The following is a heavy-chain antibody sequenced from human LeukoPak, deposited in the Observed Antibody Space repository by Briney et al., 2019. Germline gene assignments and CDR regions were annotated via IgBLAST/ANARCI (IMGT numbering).Heavy chain of an antibody. J-gene: IGHJ4*02. V-gene: IGHV3-53*01. CDR1: GFTVITND. Sequence: PGGSLRLSRAASGFTVITNDMTWVRQAPGKGLEWVSVLYSDGNTKYADSVQGRLTISRDNSKNTLYLEMNSLSPDDTAVYYCARGVEPLAANTLAYWGQGTLVTVSS. CDR2: LYSDGNT. D-gene: IGHD1-14*01. CDR3: ARGVEPLAANTLAY.